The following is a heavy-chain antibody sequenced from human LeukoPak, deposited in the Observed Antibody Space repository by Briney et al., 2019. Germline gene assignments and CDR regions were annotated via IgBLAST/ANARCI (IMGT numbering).Heavy chain of an antibody. CDR3: AKSHSSPPYYYYGMDV. V-gene: IGHV3-48*02. D-gene: IGHD6-13*01. CDR2: ISFSSSTI. J-gene: IGHJ6*02. CDR1: GFTFSNYN. Sequence: PGGSLRLSCAASGFTFSNYNMNWVRQAPGKGLEWVSYISFSSSTIYYADSVKGRFTISRDNAKNSLYLQMNRLRDEDTAVYYCAKSHSSPPYYYYGMDVWGQGTTVTVSS.